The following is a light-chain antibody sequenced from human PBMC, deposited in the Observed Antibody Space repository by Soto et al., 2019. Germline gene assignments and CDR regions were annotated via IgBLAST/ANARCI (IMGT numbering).Light chain of an antibody. CDR1: QSVSRNY. V-gene: IGKV3-20*01. CDR2: DAF. CDR3: QQYGDSPRT. J-gene: IGKJ1*01. Sequence: EIVLPQSPGTLSLSPGERATLSCRASQSVSRNYLAWYQQRPGQAPMLLIYDAFNRATGIPDRFSGRGSGTDFTLTISRLEPEDFAVYYCQQYGDSPRTFGQGTKVEIK.